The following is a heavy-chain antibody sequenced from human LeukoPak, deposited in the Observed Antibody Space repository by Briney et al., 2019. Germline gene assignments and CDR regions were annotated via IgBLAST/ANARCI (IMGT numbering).Heavy chain of an antibody. CDR2: IGGSGGSA. CDR3: ASCLNSWQHVFDY. CDR1: GFTFSSYA. J-gene: IGHJ4*02. D-gene: IGHD6-13*01. Sequence: PGGSLRLSCAASGFTFSSYAMSWVRQAPGKGLEWVSGIGGSGGSAYYADSVKGRFTISRDNSKNTLYLQMNSLRAEDTAVYYCASCLNSWQHVFDYWGRGTLVTVSS. V-gene: IGHV3-23*01.